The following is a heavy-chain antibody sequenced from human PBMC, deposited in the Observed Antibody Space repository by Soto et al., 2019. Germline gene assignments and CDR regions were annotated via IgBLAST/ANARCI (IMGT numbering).Heavy chain of an antibody. J-gene: IGHJ4*02. D-gene: IGHD2-15*01. CDR2: IYYSGST. CDR3: ARLHEDIVVVVAAQNNYYFDY. Sequence: SETLSLTCTVSGGSISSSSYYWGWIRQPPGKGLEWIGSIYYSGSTYYNPSLKSRVTISVDTSKNQFSLKLSSVTAAGTAVYYCARLHEDIVVVVAAQNNYYFDYWGQGTLVTVSS. CDR1: GGSISSSSYY. V-gene: IGHV4-39*01.